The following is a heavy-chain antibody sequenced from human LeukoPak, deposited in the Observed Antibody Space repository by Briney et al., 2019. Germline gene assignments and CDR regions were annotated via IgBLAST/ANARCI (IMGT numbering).Heavy chain of an antibody. J-gene: IGHJ4*02. V-gene: IGHV3-48*01. CDR3: IKEHYTVTTFTFDY. Sequence: GGSLRLSCAASGFIFSSYSMNWVRQAPGKGLEWVSYINSGSSTIYYADSVKGRFTISRDNAKNSLYLQMNSLRAEDTAIYYCIKEHYTVTTFTFDYWGQGTLVTVSS. D-gene: IGHD4-17*01. CDR2: INSGSSTI. CDR1: GFIFSSYS.